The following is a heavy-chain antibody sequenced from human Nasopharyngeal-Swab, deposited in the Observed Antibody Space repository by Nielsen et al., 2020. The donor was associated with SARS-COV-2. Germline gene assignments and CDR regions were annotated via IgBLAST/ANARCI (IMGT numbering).Heavy chain of an antibody. CDR2: IDPSDSYT. J-gene: IGHJ6*02. Sequence: GESLKISCKGSGSSFTSYWISWVRQIPGTGLEWLGRIDPSDSYTNYSPSFQGHVTISADKSISTAYLQWSSLKASDTAMYYCAASRGPGSYYYGSGDQSMDVWGQGTTVTVSS. D-gene: IGHD3-10*01. CDR1: GSSFTSYW. V-gene: IGHV5-10-1*01. CDR3: AASRGPGSYYYGSGDQSMDV.